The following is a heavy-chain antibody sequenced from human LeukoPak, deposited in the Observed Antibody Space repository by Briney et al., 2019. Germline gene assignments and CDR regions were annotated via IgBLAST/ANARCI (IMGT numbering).Heavy chain of an antibody. CDR3: VRYCGSGRGYYGLDV. V-gene: IGHV3-30*19. CDR2: IWYDGSNK. D-gene: IGHD3-10*01. Sequence: GGSLRLSCAASGFTFTSSGMHWVRQAPGKGLEWVSAIWYDGSNKYYADSVKGRFTISRDNSKNTLYLQMNSLRAEDTAVYYCVRYCGSGRGYYGLDVWGQGTTVTVFS. CDR1: GFTFTSSG. J-gene: IGHJ6*02.